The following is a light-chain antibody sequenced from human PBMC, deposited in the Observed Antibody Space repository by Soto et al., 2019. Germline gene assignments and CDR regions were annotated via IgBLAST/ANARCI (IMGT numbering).Light chain of an antibody. CDR1: QSISSW. CDR2: DAS. Sequence: DVRVTQSPSPLSASRGDRVTLTCRASQSISSWLAWYQQKPGKAPKLLIYDASSLESGVPSRFSGSGSGTEFTLTISSLQPDDFATYYCQQYNSYSWTFGQGTKVDIK. V-gene: IGKV1-5*01. CDR3: QQYNSYSWT. J-gene: IGKJ1*01.